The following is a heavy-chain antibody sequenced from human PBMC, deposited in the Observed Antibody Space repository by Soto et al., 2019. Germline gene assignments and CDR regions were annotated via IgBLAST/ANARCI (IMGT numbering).Heavy chain of an antibody. J-gene: IGHJ4*02. CDR3: ARVPSPRGGVILYFDY. V-gene: IGHV1-69*13. CDR1: GATFSSYA. CDR2: IIPIFGTA. Sequence: VKVSCKASGATFSSYALSWVRQAPGQGLEWMGGIIPIFGTANYAQKFQGRVTITADESTSTAYMELSSLRSEDTAVYYCARVPSPRGGVILYFDYWGQGTLVTVSS. D-gene: IGHD3-16*01.